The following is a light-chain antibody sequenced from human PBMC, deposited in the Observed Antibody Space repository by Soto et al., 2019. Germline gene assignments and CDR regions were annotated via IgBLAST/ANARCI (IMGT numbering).Light chain of an antibody. J-gene: IGKJ4*01. CDR2: AAS. V-gene: IGKV3-11*01. Sequence: EIVLTQSPATLSLSPGERATLSCRASRSVGNNLAWYHKKPRQAPRLLIYAASTRTTGIPARFSGSGSGTDFTLTISSLEPEDFAVYYCQQHAGWPLTFGGGTKVEIK. CDR1: RSVGNN. CDR3: QQHAGWPLT.